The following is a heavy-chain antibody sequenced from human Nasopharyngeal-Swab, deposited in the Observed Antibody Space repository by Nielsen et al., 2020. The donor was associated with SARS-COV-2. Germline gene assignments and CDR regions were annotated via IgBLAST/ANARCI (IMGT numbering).Heavy chain of an antibody. V-gene: IGHV3-74*01. CDR1: GFTFGDYW. CDR2: ISGNGFTT. CDR3: VRENGGFDV. J-gene: IGHJ3*01. Sequence: GGSLRPSCEASGFTFGDYWMHWVRQTPEKGRRCVSRISGNGFTTGYADSVKGRFTTSRDNAKNTVYLQMNSLRPDDSALYYCVRENGGFDVWGQGTRVTISS. D-gene: IGHD4-23*01.